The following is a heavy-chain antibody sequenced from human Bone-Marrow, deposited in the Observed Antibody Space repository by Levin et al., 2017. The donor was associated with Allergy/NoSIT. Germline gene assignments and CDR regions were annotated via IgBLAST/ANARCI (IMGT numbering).Heavy chain of an antibody. J-gene: IGHJ4*02. CDR1: SEMFRNYE. Sequence: RGESLKISCVGSSEMFRNYEMTWVRLVPGKGLEWISYMGARGSLSYADSVKGRFTVSRDNDKNTLYLHMNRLRVDDTALYYCADLYCSSGTCFFDYWGRGTQVTVSS. V-gene: IGHV3-48*03. CDR2: MGARGSL. CDR3: ADLYCSSGTCFFDY. D-gene: IGHD2-15*01.